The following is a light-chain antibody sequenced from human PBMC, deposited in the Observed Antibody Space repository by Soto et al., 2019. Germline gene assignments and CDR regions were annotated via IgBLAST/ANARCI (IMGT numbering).Light chain of an antibody. CDR3: QQYNSHSSYT. V-gene: IGKV3-11*01. Sequence: EIVLTQSPATLSLSPGERATLSCRASQSVSSYLAWYQQKPGQAPRLLIYDASNRATGIPARFSGSGSGTDFTLTISSLEPDDFAIYYCQQYNSHSSYTFGQGTKLEIK. CDR2: DAS. J-gene: IGKJ2*01. CDR1: QSVSSY.